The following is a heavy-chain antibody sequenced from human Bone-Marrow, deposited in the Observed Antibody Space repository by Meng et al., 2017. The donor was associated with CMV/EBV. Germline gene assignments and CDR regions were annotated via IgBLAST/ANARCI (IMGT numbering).Heavy chain of an antibody. CDR1: GGTFSSYA. CDR3: ARDYSNNPPGTFGPLHDP. J-gene: IGHJ5*02. V-gene: IGHV1-69*12. Sequence: VQLVQSGAEVKKAGSSVKVSWKASGGTFSSYAISWVRQAPGQGLEWMGGIIPIFGTANYAQKFQGRVTITADESTSTAYMELSSLRSEDTAVYYCARDYSNNPPGTFGPLHDPWGQGTLVTVSS. CDR2: IIPIFGTA. D-gene: IGHD4-11*01.